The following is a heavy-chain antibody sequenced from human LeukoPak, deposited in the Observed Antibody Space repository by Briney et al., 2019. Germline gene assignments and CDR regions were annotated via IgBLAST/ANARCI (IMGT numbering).Heavy chain of an antibody. J-gene: IGHJ4*02. D-gene: IGHD2-2*01. CDR1: GFPVSSNY. CDR3: ARGGYCSSASCYSAEYYFDY. Sequence: GSLRLSCAASGFPVSSNYMSWVRQAPGKGLEWVSVIYSGGSTYYADSVKGRFTISRDNSKNTLYLQMNSLRAEDTAVYYCARGGYCSSASCYSAEYYFDYWGQGTLVTVSS. CDR2: IYSGGST. V-gene: IGHV3-53*01.